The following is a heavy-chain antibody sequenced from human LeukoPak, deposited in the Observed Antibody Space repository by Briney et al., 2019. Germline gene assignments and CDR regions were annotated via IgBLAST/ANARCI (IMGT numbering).Heavy chain of an antibody. D-gene: IGHD5-12*01. Sequence: GGSLRLSCAASGFTVSSNYMSWVRQAPGKGLEWVSVIYSGGSTYYADSVKGRFTISRHNSKNTLYLQMNSLRAEDTAVYYCARNPSLSGYDFDYYYGMDVWGQGTTVTVSS. CDR3: ARNPSLSGYDFDYYYGMDV. J-gene: IGHJ6*02. V-gene: IGHV3-53*04. CDR1: GFTVSSNY. CDR2: IYSGGST.